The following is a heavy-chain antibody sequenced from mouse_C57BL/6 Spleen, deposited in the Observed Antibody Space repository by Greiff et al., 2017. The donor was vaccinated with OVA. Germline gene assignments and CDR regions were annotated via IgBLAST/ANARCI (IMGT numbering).Heavy chain of an antibody. Sequence: EVQVVESGGGLVKPGGSLKLSCAASGFTFSSYAMSWVRQTPEKRLEWVATISDGGSYTSYTDNVKGRFTISRDNAKNNLNLQLSHLKSEDTAMYYCASDSYGNLYAMDYWGQGTSVTVSS. V-gene: IGHV5-4*01. J-gene: IGHJ4*01. CDR3: ASDSYGNLYAMDY. CDR1: GFTFSSYA. D-gene: IGHD2-1*01. CDR2: ISDGGSYT.